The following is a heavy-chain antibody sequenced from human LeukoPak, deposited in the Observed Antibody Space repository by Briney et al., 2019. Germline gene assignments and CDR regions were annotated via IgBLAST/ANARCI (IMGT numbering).Heavy chain of an antibody. Sequence: PGGSLRLSCAASGFTFSSYSMNWVRQAPGKGLEWVSSISSSSSYIYYADSVMGRFTISRDSAKISLYLQMNSLRAEDTAVYYCARGSGSGWSLVGFDPWGQGTLVTVSS. D-gene: IGHD6-19*01. CDR2: ISSSSSYI. CDR3: ARGSGSGWSLVGFDP. J-gene: IGHJ5*02. CDR1: GFTFSSYS. V-gene: IGHV3-21*01.